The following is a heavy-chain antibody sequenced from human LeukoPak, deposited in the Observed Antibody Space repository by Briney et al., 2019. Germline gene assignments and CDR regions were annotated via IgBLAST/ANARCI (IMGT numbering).Heavy chain of an antibody. CDR2: IFYSGST. J-gene: IGHJ3*02. Sequence: PSETLSLTCTVSGGSISTSSYYWGWVRQPPGRGLEWIGNIFYSGSTYYSPSLKSRVTISVDKSKNQFSLKLSSVTAADTAVYYCARDTQYSSGWYDAFDIWGQGTMVTVSS. CDR1: GGSISTSSYY. D-gene: IGHD6-19*01. CDR3: ARDTQYSSGWYDAFDI. V-gene: IGHV4-39*07.